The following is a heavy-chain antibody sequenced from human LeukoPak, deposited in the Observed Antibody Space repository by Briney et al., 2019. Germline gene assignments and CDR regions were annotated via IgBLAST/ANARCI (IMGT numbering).Heavy chain of an antibody. CDR3: AKDLSWNTADR. D-gene: IGHD5-18*01. J-gene: IGHJ5*02. V-gene: IGHV3-74*01. Sequence: GGSLRLSCVGSGFTYTDYWMHWFRQAPGKGPVWVSRINPDGTIIDYADSVKGRFSISRDNAKNLLYLQMNGLRADHTAVYYCAKDLSWNTADRWGQGILVTVSS. CDR2: INPDGTII. CDR1: GFTYTDYW.